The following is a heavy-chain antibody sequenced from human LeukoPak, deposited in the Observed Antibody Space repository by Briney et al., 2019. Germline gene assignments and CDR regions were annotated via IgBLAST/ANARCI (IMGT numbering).Heavy chain of an antibody. J-gene: IGHJ4*02. V-gene: IGHV1-2*02. CDR1: GYTFTGYY. Sequence: ASVKVSCKASGYTFTGYYMHWVRQAPGQGLEWMGWINPNSGGTNYAQKFQGRVTMTRDTSISTAYMELSRLRSEDTAVCHCATDPLYYYGSGRDYWGQGTLVTVSS. D-gene: IGHD3-10*01. CDR3: ATDPLYYYGSGRDY. CDR2: INPNSGGT.